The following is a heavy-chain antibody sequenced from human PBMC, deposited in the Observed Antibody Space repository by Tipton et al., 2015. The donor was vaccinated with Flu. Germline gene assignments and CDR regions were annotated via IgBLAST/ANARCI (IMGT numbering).Heavy chain of an antibody. V-gene: IGHV3-21*01. Sequence: SLRLSCAASGFTFSYYGMNWVRLAPGKGLEWVSFISSSGSHIFYADSVRGRFTVSRDDAKNSLYLQMSSLRAADTAVYYCVREWVDYYDSPEGDALDIWGQGTMVTVSS. J-gene: IGHJ3*02. CDR2: ISSSGSHI. CDR3: VREWVDYYDSPEGDALDI. CDR1: GFTFSYYG. D-gene: IGHD3-16*01.